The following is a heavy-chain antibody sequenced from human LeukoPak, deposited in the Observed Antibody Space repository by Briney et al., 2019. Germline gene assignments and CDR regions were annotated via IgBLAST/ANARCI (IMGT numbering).Heavy chain of an antibody. CDR2: IKQDGSEK. D-gene: IGHD3-10*01. J-gene: IGHJ4*02. V-gene: IGHV3-7*01. CDR1: GFTFSSYS. Sequence: GGSLRLSCAASGFTFSSYSMNWVRQAPGKGLEWVANIKQDGSEKYYVDSVKGRFTISRDNAKNSLYLQMNSLRAEDTAVYYCARLQYYYGSGINFDYWGQGTLVTVSS. CDR3: ARLQYYYGSGINFDY.